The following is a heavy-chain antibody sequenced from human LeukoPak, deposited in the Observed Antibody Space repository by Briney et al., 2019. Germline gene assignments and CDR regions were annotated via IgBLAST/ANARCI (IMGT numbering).Heavy chain of an antibody. CDR2: ISSSSTYV. J-gene: IGHJ4*02. Sequence: GGSLRLSCAASGFTFSTYSMNWVRQAPGKGLEWVSSISSSSTYVYYGDSVKGRFTISRDNAKNSLYLQMNSLRAEDTVLYYCARENWYKFDYWGQGTLVTVSS. V-gene: IGHV3-21*01. CDR1: GFTFSTYS. D-gene: IGHD1/OR15-1a*01. CDR3: ARENWYKFDY.